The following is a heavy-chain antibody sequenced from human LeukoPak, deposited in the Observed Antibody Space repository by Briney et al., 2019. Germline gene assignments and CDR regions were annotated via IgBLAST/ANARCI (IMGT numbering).Heavy chain of an antibody. Sequence: SETLSLTCTVSGGSISSYYWSWIRQPAGKGLEWIGRIYTSGSTNYNPSLKSRVTVSVDTSTNQFSLRLSSVTAADTAVYYCASEMVGGPRDLFDPWGQETLVTVSS. CDR2: IYTSGST. J-gene: IGHJ5*02. CDR3: ASEMVGGPRDLFDP. V-gene: IGHV4-4*07. CDR1: GGSISSYY. D-gene: IGHD2-8*01.